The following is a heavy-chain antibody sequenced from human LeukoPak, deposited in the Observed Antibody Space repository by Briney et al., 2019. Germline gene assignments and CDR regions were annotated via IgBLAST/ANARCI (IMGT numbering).Heavy chain of an antibody. J-gene: IGHJ6*03. D-gene: IGHD2-15*01. CDR1: GGSINTYY. Sequence: SETLSLTCTVSGGSINTYYWSWIRQPAGKGLEWIGRISASGSTRYNPSLKSRVTISVDTSKNHFSLNLGSVTAADTALYYCARFAATPPYYQYYYMDVWGKGTTVTISS. V-gene: IGHV4-4*07. CDR3: ARFAATPPYYQYYYMDV. CDR2: ISASGST.